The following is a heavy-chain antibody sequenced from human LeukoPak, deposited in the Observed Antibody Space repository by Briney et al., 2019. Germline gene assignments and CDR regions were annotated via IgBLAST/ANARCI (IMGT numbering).Heavy chain of an antibody. J-gene: IGHJ4*02. V-gene: IGHV3-30*18. CDR2: ISYDGSNK. Sequence: GGSLRLSCAASGFTFSSYGMHWVRQAPGKGLEWVAVISYDGSNKYYADSVKGRFTISRDNSKNTLYLQMNSLRAEDTAVYCCAKDSIVATLYYFDYWGQGTLVTVSS. D-gene: IGHD5-12*01. CDR3: AKDSIVATLYYFDY. CDR1: GFTFSSYG.